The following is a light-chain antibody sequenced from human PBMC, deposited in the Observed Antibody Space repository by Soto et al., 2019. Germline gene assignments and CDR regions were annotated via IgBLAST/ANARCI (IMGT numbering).Light chain of an antibody. CDR2: EVT. CDR1: SSDVGGYYY. Sequence: QSVLTQPPSASVSPGQSVTISFTGTSSDVGGYYYVSWYQQHPGKAPKLMIYEVTKRPSGVPDRFSGSKSGNTASLTVSGLQPDDEADYYCSSYAGSNTVAFGGGTKLTVL. V-gene: IGLV2-8*01. CDR3: SSYAGSNTVA. J-gene: IGLJ2*01.